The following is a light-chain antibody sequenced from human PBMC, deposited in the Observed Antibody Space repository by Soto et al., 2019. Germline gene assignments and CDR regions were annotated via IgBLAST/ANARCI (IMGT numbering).Light chain of an antibody. J-gene: IGLJ2*01. V-gene: IGLV2-14*01. CDR3: ILYISPSSLL. CDR1: TGDISSYNF. Sequence: QSALTQPASVSGSLGQSITISCTGTTGDISSYNFVSWYQHHPGKAPKLMIYEVSNRPSGVSHRFSGSKSGNTASLSISGLQPEDEADYYCILYISPSSLLFGGGTKVTVL. CDR2: EVS.